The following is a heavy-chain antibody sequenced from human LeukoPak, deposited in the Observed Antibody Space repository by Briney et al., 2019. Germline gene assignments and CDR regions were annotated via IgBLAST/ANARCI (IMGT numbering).Heavy chain of an antibody. V-gene: IGHV4-30-2*01. CDR1: RDSITSGTYY. D-gene: IGHD3-3*01. J-gene: IGHJ4*02. CDR2: ILHSGST. CDR3: ARTRDFWNGYFDY. Sequence: SQTLSLTCAVSRDSITSGTYYWSWIRQPPGKGLEWTGYILHSGSTYYNPSLKSRVTISVDTSKSQFSLKLSSVTAADTAVYFCARTRDFWNGYFDYWGQGSLVTVSS.